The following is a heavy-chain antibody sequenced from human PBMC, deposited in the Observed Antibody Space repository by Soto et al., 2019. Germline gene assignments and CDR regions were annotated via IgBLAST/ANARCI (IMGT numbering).Heavy chain of an antibody. D-gene: IGHD4-4*01. CDR2: IYYSGST. J-gene: IGHJ3*02. V-gene: IGHV4-31*03. CDR3: ARDSTTVTTQNDAFDI. Sequence: SETLSLTCTVSGVSISSGGYYWRRLRTHPGKGLEWIGYIYYSGSTYYNPSLKSRVTISVDTSKNQFSLKLSSVTAADTAVYYCARDSTTVTTQNDAFDIWGRGTMVTVSS. CDR1: GVSISSGGYY.